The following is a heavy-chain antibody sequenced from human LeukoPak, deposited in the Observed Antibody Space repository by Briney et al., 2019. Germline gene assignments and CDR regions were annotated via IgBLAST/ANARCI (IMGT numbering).Heavy chain of an antibody. D-gene: IGHD6-6*01. V-gene: IGHV1-69*13. J-gene: IGHJ4*02. CDR2: IIPIFGTA. CDR1: GGTFSSYA. CDR3: ARERSSSSSVLDY. Sequence: SVKVSCKASGGTFSSYAISWVRQAPGQGLEWMGGIIPIFGTANYAQKFQGRVTITADESTSTAYMELSSLRSEDTAVYYCARERSSSSSVLDYWGQGTLVTVSS.